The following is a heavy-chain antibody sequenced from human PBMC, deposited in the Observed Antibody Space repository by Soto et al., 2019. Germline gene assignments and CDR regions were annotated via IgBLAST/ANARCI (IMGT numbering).Heavy chain of an antibody. CDR3: ATRSLWFGELWQYGMDV. J-gene: IGHJ6*02. CDR1: GYTFTSYA. V-gene: IGHV1-3*01. D-gene: IGHD3-10*01. Sequence: QVQLVQSGAEVKKPGASVKVSCKASGYTFTSYAMHWVRQAPGQRLEWMGWINAGNGNTKYSQKFQGRVTITRDTSESTAYMELSSLRSEDTAVYYCATRSLWFGELWQYGMDVWGQGTTVTVSS. CDR2: INAGNGNT.